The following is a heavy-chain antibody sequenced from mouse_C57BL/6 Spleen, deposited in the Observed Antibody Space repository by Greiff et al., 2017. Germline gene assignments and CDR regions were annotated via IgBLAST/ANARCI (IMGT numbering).Heavy chain of an antibody. Sequence: EVQLQQSGPELVKPGASVKIPCKASGYTFTDSNMDWVKQSHGKSLEWIGDITPNNGGTIYNQKFKGKATLTVDKSSSTAYMELRSLTSEDTAVYYCARGHYGSSYPVYAMDYWGQGTSVTVSS. CDR3: ARGHYGSSYPVYAMDY. D-gene: IGHD1-1*01. CDR2: ITPNNGGT. V-gene: IGHV1-18*01. J-gene: IGHJ4*01. CDR1: GYTFTDSN.